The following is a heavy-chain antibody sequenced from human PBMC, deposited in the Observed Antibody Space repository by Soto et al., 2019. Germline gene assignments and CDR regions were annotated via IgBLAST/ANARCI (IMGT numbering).Heavy chain of an antibody. D-gene: IGHD6-6*01. CDR2: ISYDGREK. V-gene: IGHV3-30*04. Sequence: QVQLVESGGGVVQPGGSLRPSCATSGSLLSGNAMPGARRPPGKGLEWVAVISYDGREKYYADSAEGRFTISRESSGVTLYLQMSSLRVEDTAVYYCARGRGLAARPQHLDHWGQGTLVTVSS. J-gene: IGHJ4*02. CDR3: ARGRGLAARPQHLDH. CDR1: GSLLSGNA.